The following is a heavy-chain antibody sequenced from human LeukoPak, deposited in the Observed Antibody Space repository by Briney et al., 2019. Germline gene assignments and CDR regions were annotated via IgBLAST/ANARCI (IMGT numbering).Heavy chain of an antibody. CDR3: ARTYYYDSPHY. V-gene: IGHV5-51*01. CDR1: GYMFTSHW. D-gene: IGHD3-22*01. Sequence: PGESLKISCKGSGYMFTSHWIVWVRQMPGKGLEWMGIIYPGDSNTRYSPSSQGQVTISVDRSSSTAYLQWSRLKASDTAMYYCARTYYYDSPHYWAQGTLVTVSS. J-gene: IGHJ4*02. CDR2: IYPGDSNT.